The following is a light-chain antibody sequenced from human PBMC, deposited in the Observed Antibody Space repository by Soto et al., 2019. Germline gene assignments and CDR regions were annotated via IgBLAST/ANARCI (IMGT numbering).Light chain of an antibody. CDR1: QSISSW. J-gene: IGKJ1*01. CDR2: KAS. Sequence: DIQMTQSPSTLSASVGDRVTITCRASQSISSWLAWYQQKPGKAPKLLIYKASSLESGVPSRFSGSGSGTEFILTISSLQPDDFATYYCQQYNSYSQTFGQGTKVDNK. V-gene: IGKV1-5*03. CDR3: QQYNSYSQT.